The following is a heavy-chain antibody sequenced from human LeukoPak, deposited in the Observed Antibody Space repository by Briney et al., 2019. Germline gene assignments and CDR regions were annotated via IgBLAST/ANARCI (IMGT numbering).Heavy chain of an antibody. V-gene: IGHV4-59*01. D-gene: IGHD6-19*01. CDR1: GGSIRNYY. J-gene: IGHJ4*02. CDR2: IHYSGIT. Sequence: SETLSLTCTVSGGSIRNYYWTWIRQPPGKGLEWIGYIHYSGITKYNPSFWSRVTISVDTFKNQFSLKLTSVTAADTAVYYCVRDREFTSDWVGIDHWGQGILVTVSS. CDR3: VRDREFTSDWVGIDH.